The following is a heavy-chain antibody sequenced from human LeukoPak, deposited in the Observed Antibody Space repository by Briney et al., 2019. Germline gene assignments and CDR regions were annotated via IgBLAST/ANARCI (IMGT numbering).Heavy chain of an antibody. Sequence: GGSLRLSCAASGFTFSGYAMHWVRQATGKGLEWVSTVGTAGDKYYPGSVKGRFTISTGNAKNSLYLQMNSLRAADTALYYCARGIVGATTSFDYWGQGTLVTVSS. CDR2: VGTAGDK. CDR1: GFTFSGYA. D-gene: IGHD1-26*01. CDR3: ARGIVGATTSFDY. V-gene: IGHV3-13*04. J-gene: IGHJ4*02.